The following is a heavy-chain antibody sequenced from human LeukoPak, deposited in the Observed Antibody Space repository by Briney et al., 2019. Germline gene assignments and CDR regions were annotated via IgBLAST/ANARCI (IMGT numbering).Heavy chain of an antibody. Sequence: GASVKVSCKASGYTFINYGISWVRQAPGQGLEWMGRIIPIFGTANYAQKFQGRVTITTDESTSTAYMELSSLRSEDTAVYYCARDYDILTGCGGVWGQGTLVTVSS. V-gene: IGHV1-69*05. J-gene: IGHJ4*02. CDR1: GYTFINYG. D-gene: IGHD3-9*01. CDR2: IIPIFGTA. CDR3: ARDYDILTGCGGV.